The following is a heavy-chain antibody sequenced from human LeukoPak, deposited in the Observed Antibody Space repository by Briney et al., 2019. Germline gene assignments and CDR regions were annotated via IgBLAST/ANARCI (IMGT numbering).Heavy chain of an antibody. Sequence: PSETLSLTCTVSGGSLSSSSYYWGWIRQPPGKGLEWIGSIYYSGSTYYNPSLKSRVTISVDTSKNQFSLKLSSVTAAGTGIYYCESFGYDPSSSSPYAFDDWGQGTQVTVSS. CDR1: GGSLSSSSYY. J-gene: IGHJ4*02. D-gene: IGHD6-6*01. CDR3: ESFGYDPSSSSPYAFDD. CDR2: IYYSGST. V-gene: IGHV4-39*01.